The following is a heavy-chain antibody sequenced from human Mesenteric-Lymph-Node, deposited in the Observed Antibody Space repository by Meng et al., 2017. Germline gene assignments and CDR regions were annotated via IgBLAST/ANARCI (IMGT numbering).Heavy chain of an antibody. D-gene: IGHD6-13*01. CDR2: MSPSTDNT. V-gene: IGHV1-8*01. Sequence: QVQLVPSGAEVKEPGASVKVSCKASGYTFTSYHINWVRQATGQGPEWMGWMSPSTDNTGYAEKFQGRVTMTRDTSISTAYMELSSLKSEDTAVYYCARGVAAGVDYWGQGTLVTVSS. CDR1: GYTFTSYH. CDR3: ARGVAAGVDY. J-gene: IGHJ4*02.